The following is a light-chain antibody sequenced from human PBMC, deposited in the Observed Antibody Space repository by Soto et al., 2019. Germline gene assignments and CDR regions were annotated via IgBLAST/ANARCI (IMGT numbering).Light chain of an antibody. V-gene: IGKV3-15*01. CDR3: QQYENWPPLT. CDR1: QSVSSN. J-gene: IGKJ4*01. Sequence: EIVMTQSPATLSVSPGETATLSCRASQSVSSNLAWYQQKPGQAPSLLIYGASTRATDIPPRFSGSGSGTEFTLTITSLQSEDFAVYYCQQYENWPPLTFGGGTKVEIK. CDR2: GAS.